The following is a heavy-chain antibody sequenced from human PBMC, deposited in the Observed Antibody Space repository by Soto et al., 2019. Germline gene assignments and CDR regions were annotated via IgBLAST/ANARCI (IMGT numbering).Heavy chain of an antibody. CDR2: INAGNGNT. CDR3: ARVDRGVFYFDY. CDR1: GYTFTSYA. V-gene: IGHV1-3*01. J-gene: IGHJ4*02. D-gene: IGHD3-10*01. Sequence: GASVKVSCKASGYTFTSYAMHWVRQAPGQRLEWMGWINAGNGNTKYSRKFQGRVTITRDTSASTAYMELSSLRSEDTAVYYCARVDRGVFYFDYWGQGTLVTVSS.